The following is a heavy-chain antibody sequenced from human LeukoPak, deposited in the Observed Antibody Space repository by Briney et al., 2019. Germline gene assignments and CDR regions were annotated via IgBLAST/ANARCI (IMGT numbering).Heavy chain of an antibody. D-gene: IGHD6-13*01. CDR3: ATRAGIAAAGTLSY. J-gene: IGHJ4*02. Sequence: GASVTVSCKASGYTFTIYYMHWVRQAPGQGLEWMGRIIPILGIANYAQKFQGRVTITADKSTSTAYMELSSLRSEDTAVYYCATRAGIAAAGTLSYWGQGTLVTVSS. CDR2: IIPILGIA. V-gene: IGHV1-69*02. CDR1: GYTFTIYY.